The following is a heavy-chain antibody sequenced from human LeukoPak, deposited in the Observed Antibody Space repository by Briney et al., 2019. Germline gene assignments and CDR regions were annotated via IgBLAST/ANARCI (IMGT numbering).Heavy chain of an antibody. V-gene: IGHV3-74*01. CDR3: ARGARGSGTASDY. J-gene: IGHJ4*02. D-gene: IGHD3-10*01. Sequence: GGSLRLSCAASGFTFSSYWMHSVRQAPGKGLVWVSRINSDGSSTNYADSVKGRFTISRDNAKNTLHLQMNSLRAEDTAVYYCARGARGSGTASDYWGQGTLVTVSS. CDR1: GFTFSSYW. CDR2: INSDGSST.